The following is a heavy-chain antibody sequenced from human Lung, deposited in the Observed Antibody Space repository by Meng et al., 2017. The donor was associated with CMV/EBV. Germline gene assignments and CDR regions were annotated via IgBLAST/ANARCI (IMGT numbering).Heavy chain of an antibody. CDR2: IYYSGST. CDR3: ARAGTGQIVINFDY. Sequence: SXTLSLXCTVSGGSISSYYWSWIRQPPGKGLEWIGYIYYSGSTNYNPSLKSRVTISVDTSKNQFSLKLSSVTAADTAVYYCARAGTGQIVINFDYWGKGTXVTVSS. D-gene: IGHD3-22*01. CDR1: GGSISSYY. J-gene: IGHJ4*02. V-gene: IGHV4-59*01.